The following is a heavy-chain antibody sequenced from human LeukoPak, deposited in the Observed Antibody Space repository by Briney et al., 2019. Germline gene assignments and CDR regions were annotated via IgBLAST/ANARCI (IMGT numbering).Heavy chain of an antibody. J-gene: IGHJ4*02. D-gene: IGHD3-22*01. CDR3: AGTYYDSSGYYYFDY. CDR1: GGSISSSSYY. V-gene: IGHV4-61*05. Sequence: KASETLSLTCTVSGGSISSSSYYWGWIRQPPGKGLEWIGYIYYSGSTNYNPSLKSRVTISVDTSKNQFSLKLSSVTAADTAVYYCAGTYYDSSGYYYFDYWGQGTLVTVSS. CDR2: IYYSGST.